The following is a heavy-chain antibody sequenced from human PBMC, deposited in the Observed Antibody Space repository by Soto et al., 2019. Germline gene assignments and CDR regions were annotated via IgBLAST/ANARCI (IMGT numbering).Heavy chain of an antibody. CDR3: ARGWLSVAFDI. CDR1: GFTFSSYW. CDR2: IEQDGSEK. D-gene: IGHD3-22*01. V-gene: IGHV3-7*05. Sequence: EVQLVESGGGLVKPGGSLRLSCAASGFTFSSYWMSWVRQAPGKGLEWVANIEQDGSEKYDVDLVRGRFTISSDNAKNSLYLQMNSMRAEDTAVYYCARGWLSVAFDIWGQGTMVTVSS. J-gene: IGHJ3*02.